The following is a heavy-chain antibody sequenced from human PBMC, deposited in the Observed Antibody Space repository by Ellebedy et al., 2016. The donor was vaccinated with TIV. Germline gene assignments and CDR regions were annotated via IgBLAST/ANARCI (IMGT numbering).Heavy chain of an antibody. J-gene: IGHJ4*02. D-gene: IGHD2-15*01. Sequence: GESLKISXVPSGFTFSNYGMHWVRQAPGKGLEWVAVVWYDGSNKYYADSVKGRFTISRDNSKNTLYLQMNSLRAEDTAVYYCARDLVGPDFDFDCWGQGTLVTVSS. CDR2: VWYDGSNK. CDR3: ARDLVGPDFDFDC. CDR1: GFTFSNYG. V-gene: IGHV3-33*01.